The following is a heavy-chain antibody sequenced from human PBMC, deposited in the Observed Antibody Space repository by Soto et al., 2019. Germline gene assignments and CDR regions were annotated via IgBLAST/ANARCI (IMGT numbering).Heavy chain of an antibody. CDR1: GYTYTTYA. D-gene: IGHD6-6*01. J-gene: IGHJ4*02. Sequence: QVQLVQSGAEVKKPGASVKVSCKASGYTYTTYAISWVRQAPGQGLEWMERISTYNGNTKYAQKLQGRVTMTTDTSTSTAYMELRSLRSDDTAVYYCARDPQYSTSSQVFDSWGQGTLVTVSS. V-gene: IGHV1-18*01. CDR3: ARDPQYSTSSQVFDS. CDR2: ISTYNGNT.